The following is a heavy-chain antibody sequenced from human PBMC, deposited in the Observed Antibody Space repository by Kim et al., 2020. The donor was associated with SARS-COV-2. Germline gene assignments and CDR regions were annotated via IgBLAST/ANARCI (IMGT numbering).Heavy chain of an antibody. Sequence: SETLSLTCTVSGGSISSYYWSWIRQPPGKGLEWIGYIYYSGSTNYNPSLKSRVTISVDTSKNQFSLKLSSVTAADTAVYYCASLSKRRITMIVVADAFDIWGQGTMVTVSS. V-gene: IGHV4-59*08. J-gene: IGHJ3*02. D-gene: IGHD3-22*01. CDR2: IYYSGST. CDR1: GGSISSYY. CDR3: ASLSKRRITMIVVADAFDI.